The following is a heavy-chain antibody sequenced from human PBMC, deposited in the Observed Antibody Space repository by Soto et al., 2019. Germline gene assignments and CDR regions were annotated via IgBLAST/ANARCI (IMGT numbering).Heavy chain of an antibody. Sequence: ASVKVSCKASGGTFSSYAISWVRQAPGQGLEWMGGIIPIFGTANYAQKFQGRVTITADESTSTAYMELSSLRSEDTAVYYCARFGRSGYSDLWHPDDYWGQGTLVTVSS. CDR3: ARFGRSGYSDLWHPDDY. D-gene: IGHD3-3*01. CDR1: GGTFSSYA. CDR2: IIPIFGTA. V-gene: IGHV1-69*13. J-gene: IGHJ4*02.